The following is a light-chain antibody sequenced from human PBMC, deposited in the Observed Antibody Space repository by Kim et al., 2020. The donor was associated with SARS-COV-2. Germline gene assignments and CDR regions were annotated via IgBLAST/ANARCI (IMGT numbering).Light chain of an antibody. CDR2: QDS. Sequence: SVAPGQPALITCSADKLGDKYACWYQQKPGQSPVLVIYQDSKRPSGIPERFSGSNSGNTATLTISGTQAMDEAAYYCQAWDSSTEVFGTGTKVTV. J-gene: IGLJ1*01. CDR3: QAWDSSTEV. CDR1: KLGDKY. V-gene: IGLV3-1*01.